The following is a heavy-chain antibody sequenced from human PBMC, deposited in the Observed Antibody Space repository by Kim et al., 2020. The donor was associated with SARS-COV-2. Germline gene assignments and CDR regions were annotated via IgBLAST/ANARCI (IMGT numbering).Heavy chain of an antibody. CDR2: T. D-gene: IGHD1-26*01. Sequence: TNYPGSVKGRFTISRENAKNSLYLQMNSLRAGDTAVYYCARGGSGSSFDYWGQGTLVTVSS. J-gene: IGHJ4*02. V-gene: IGHV3-13*01. CDR3: ARGGSGSSFDY.